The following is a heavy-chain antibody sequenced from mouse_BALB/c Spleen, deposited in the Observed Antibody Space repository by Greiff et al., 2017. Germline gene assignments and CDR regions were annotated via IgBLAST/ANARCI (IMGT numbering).Heavy chain of an antibody. CDR3: ARYDYDDRFAY. J-gene: IGHJ3*01. Sequence: EVQLQQSGPGLVKPSQSLSLTCTVTGYSITSDYAWNWIRQFPGNKLEWMGYISYSGSTSYNPSLKSRISITRDTSKNQFFLQLNSVTTEDTATYYCARYDYDDRFAYWGQGTLVTVSA. D-gene: IGHD2-4*01. V-gene: IGHV3-2*02. CDR2: ISYSGST. CDR1: GYSITSDYA.